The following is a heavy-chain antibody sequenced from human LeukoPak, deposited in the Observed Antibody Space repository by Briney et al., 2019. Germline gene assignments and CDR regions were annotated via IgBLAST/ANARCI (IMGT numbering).Heavy chain of an antibody. CDR3: ARAAYSSTWYSRYFDL. Sequence: PGGSLRLSCAASGFAFSSYNMNWVRQAPGKGLEWVSSISSSSSYIYYVDSVKGRFTISRDNAKNSLYLQMNSLRAGDTAVYYCARAAYSSTWYSRYFDLWGRGTLVTVSS. CDR2: ISSSSSYI. D-gene: IGHD6-13*01. J-gene: IGHJ2*01. CDR1: GFAFSSYN. V-gene: IGHV3-21*01.